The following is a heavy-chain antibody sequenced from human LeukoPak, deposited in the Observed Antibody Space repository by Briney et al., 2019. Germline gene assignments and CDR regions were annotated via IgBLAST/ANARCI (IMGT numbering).Heavy chain of an antibody. J-gene: IGHJ4*02. CDR1: GFTFSSYA. CDR2: ISYDGSNK. Sequence: GGSLRLSCAASGFTFSSYAMHWVRQAPGKGLEWVAVISYDGSNKYYADSVKGRFTISRDNSKNTVYLQMNSLRAEDTAVYYCAKHTWELLGIVDYWGQGTLVTVSS. D-gene: IGHD1-26*01. V-gene: IGHV3-30-3*02. CDR3: AKHTWELLGIVDY.